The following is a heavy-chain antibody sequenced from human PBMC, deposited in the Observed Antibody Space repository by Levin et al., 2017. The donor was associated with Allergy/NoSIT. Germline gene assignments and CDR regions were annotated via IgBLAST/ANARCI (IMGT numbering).Heavy chain of an antibody. D-gene: IGHD6-19*01. CDR2: ISGSGGST. CDR3: AKRARWLVQSWFDP. J-gene: IGHJ5*02. Sequence: GESLKISCAASGFTFSSYAMSWVRQAPGKGLEWVSAISGSGGSTYYADSVKGRFTISRDNSKNTLYLQMNSLRAEDTAVYYCAKRARWLVQSWFDPWGQGTLVTVSS. CDR1: GFTFSSYA. V-gene: IGHV3-23*01.